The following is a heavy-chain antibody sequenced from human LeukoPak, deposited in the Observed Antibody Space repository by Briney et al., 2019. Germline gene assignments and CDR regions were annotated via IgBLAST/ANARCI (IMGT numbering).Heavy chain of an antibody. V-gene: IGHV4-59*01. Sequence: SATLSLTCTVSGGSISSYYWSWLRQPPGKGLEWIGYIYYSGSTNYNPSLKSRVTISVDTSKNQFSLKLSSVTAADTAVYYCARKYYAGAFDIWGQGTMVTVSS. J-gene: IGHJ3*02. D-gene: IGHD2-2*01. CDR3: ARKYYAGAFDI. CDR1: GGSISSYY. CDR2: IYYSGST.